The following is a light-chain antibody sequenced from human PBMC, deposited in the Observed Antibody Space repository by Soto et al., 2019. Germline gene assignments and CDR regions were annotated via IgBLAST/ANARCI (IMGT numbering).Light chain of an antibody. CDR1: QSVSSRN. CDR3: QQYGSSPWT. Sequence: EIVLTQSPGTLSLSPGERATLSCRASQSVSSRNLAWYQQKPGQAPRLVMYGAASRATGIPDRFSGSGSGTDFTLTISRLEPEDFEVYYCQQYGSSPWTLGQGTKVDIK. CDR2: GAA. J-gene: IGKJ1*01. V-gene: IGKV3-20*01.